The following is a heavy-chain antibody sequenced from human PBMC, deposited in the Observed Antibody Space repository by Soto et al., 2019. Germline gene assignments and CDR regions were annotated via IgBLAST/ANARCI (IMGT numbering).Heavy chain of an antibody. J-gene: IGHJ4*02. D-gene: IGHD3-22*01. Sequence: EVQLVESGGGLVQPGGSLRLSCAASGFTFSSYWMHWVRQAPGKGLVWVSRINSDGSSTSYADSVKGRFTISRDNAKNTRYLQINRLRDEDTAVYYCAIRASYSHSSGYFDYWGQGTLVTVSS. V-gene: IGHV3-74*01. CDR2: INSDGSST. CDR1: GFTFSSYW. CDR3: AIRASYSHSSGYFDY.